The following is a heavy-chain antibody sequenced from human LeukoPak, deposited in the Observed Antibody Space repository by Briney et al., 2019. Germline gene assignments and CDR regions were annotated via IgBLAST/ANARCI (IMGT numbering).Heavy chain of an antibody. CDR2: IYSGGST. V-gene: IGHV3-53*01. CDR3: AREGIIVATVN. D-gene: IGHD5-12*01. J-gene: IGHJ4*02. Sequence: GGSLRLSCAASGFTVSSNYMSWVRQAPGKGLEWVSVIYSGGSTYYADSGKGRFTISRDNSKNTLYLQMNSLRAEDTAVYYCAREGIIVATVNWGQGTLVTVSS. CDR1: GFTVSSNY.